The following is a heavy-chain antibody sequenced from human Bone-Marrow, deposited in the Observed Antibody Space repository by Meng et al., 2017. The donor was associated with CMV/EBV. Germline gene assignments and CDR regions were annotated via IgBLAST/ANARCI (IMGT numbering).Heavy chain of an antibody. J-gene: IGHJ4*02. CDR1: GFTFSSYA. CDR3: AKGATYNWNLGLVVLYFDY. D-gene: IGHD1-7*01. V-gene: IGHV3-23*01. CDR2: INNSGGST. Sequence: GGSLRLSCVASGFTFSSYAMSWVRQAPGKGLEWVSSINNSGGSTYYADSVKGRFTISRDNSKNTLYLQMNSLRTEDTAVYYCAKGATYNWNLGLVVLYFDYWGQGTLVTVSS.